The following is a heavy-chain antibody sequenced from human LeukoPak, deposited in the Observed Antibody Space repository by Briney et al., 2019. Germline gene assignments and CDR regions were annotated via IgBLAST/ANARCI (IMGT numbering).Heavy chain of an antibody. CDR2: ISSSSSYI. CDR1: GFTFSSYS. J-gene: IGHJ4*02. CDR3: ARVDFAVAGNYFDY. Sequence: GGSLRLSCAASGFTFSSYSMNWVRQAPGKGLEWVSSISSSSSYIYYADSVKGRFTISRDNAKNSLYLQMNSLRAEDTAVYYCARVDFAVAGNYFDYWGQGTLVTVSS. D-gene: IGHD6-19*01. V-gene: IGHV3-21*01.